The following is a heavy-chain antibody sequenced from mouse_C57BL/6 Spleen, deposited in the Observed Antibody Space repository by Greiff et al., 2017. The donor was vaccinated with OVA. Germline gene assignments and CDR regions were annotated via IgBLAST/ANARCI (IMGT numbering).Heavy chain of an antibody. CDR2: IDPEDGET. V-gene: IGHV14-2*01. Sequence: VQLQQSGAELVKPGASVKLSCTASGFNITDYYMHWVKQRTEQGLEWIGRIDPEDGETKYAPKFQGKATITADTSSNTAYLRLSSLTSEDTAVYYCARSVYGSNYYAMDYWGQGTSVTVSS. CDR3: ARSVYGSNYYAMDY. D-gene: IGHD1-1*01. J-gene: IGHJ4*01. CDR1: GFNITDYY.